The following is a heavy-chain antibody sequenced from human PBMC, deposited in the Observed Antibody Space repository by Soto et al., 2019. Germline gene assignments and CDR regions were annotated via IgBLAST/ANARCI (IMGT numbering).Heavy chain of an antibody. CDR1: GGTFSSYA. Sequence: SVKVSCKASGGTFSSYAISWVRQAPGQGLEWMGGIIPIFGTANYAQKFQGRVTITADESTSTAYMELSSLRSEDTAVYYCASLRFLEWPHTQYGMDVWGQGTTVTVSS. J-gene: IGHJ6*02. CDR2: IIPIFGTA. CDR3: ASLRFLEWPHTQYGMDV. V-gene: IGHV1-69*13. D-gene: IGHD3-3*01.